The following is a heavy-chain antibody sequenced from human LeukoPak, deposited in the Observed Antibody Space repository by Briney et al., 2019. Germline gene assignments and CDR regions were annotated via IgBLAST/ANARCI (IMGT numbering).Heavy chain of an antibody. D-gene: IGHD3-10*01. CDR1: GFTFSSYG. V-gene: IGHV3-30*02. CDR3: AGYYYGSGREGYAFDI. Sequence: GGSLRLSCAASGFTFSSYGMHWVRQAPGKGLEWVAFIRYDGSNKYYADSVKGRFTISRDNAKHSLYLQMNSLRAEDTAVYYCAGYYYGSGREGYAFDIWGQGTMVTVSS. J-gene: IGHJ3*02. CDR2: IRYDGSNK.